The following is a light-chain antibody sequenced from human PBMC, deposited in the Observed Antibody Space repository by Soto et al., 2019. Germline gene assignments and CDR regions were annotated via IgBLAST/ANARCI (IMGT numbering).Light chain of an antibody. CDR1: TGAVTSSHY. V-gene: IGLV7-46*01. CDR3: SLSYSDVRV. Sequence: QAVVTQEPSLTVSPGGTVTLTCGSSTGAVTSSHYPYWFQQKPGQAPRALIYDTSNKHSWTPARFSGSLLGGKPALILSGAQPEDEVDYYCSLSYSDVRVFGGGTQLTVL. J-gene: IGLJ3*02. CDR2: DTS.